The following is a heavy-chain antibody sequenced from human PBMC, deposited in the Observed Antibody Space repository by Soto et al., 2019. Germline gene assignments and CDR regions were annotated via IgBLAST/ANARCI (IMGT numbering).Heavy chain of an antibody. J-gene: IGHJ6*02. V-gene: IGHV1-2*04. CDR2: INPNRGGT. Sequence: ASVKVSCKASGCTFTGYYIHWVRQAPEQGLEWMGWINPNRGGTNYAQKFQGWVTMTRDTSISTAYMELSRLRSDDTAVFCCASCLWENQLLTRTCCYFPMDVWGLGTTVTVSS. D-gene: IGHD2-2*01. CDR3: ASCLWENQLLTRTCCYFPMDV. CDR1: GCTFTGYY.